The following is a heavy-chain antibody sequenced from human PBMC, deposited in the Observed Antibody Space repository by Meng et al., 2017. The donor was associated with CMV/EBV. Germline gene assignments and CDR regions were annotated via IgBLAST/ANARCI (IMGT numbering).Heavy chain of an antibody. Sequence: GSLRLSCTVSGSSISSGYYWGWIRQPPGKGLEWIGSIYHSGSTYYNPSLKSRVTISVDTSKNQFSLKLSSVTAADTAVYYCARVGGSLPDYWGQGTLVTVSS. V-gene: IGHV4-38-2*02. CDR3: ARVGGSLPDY. J-gene: IGHJ4*02. CDR1: GSSISSGYY. D-gene: IGHD1-26*01. CDR2: IYHSGST.